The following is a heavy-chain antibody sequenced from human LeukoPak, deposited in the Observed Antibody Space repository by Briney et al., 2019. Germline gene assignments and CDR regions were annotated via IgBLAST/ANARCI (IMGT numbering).Heavy chain of an antibody. V-gene: IGHV4-34*01. J-gene: IGHJ4*02. CDR2: INHSGST. D-gene: IGHD2-15*01. CDR1: GGSFSGYY. CDR3: ARGDKDVVAVAATLDY. Sequence: SETLSLTCAVYGGSFSGYYWSWIRQPPGKGLEWIGEINHSGSTNYNPSLKSRVTISVDTSKNQFSLKLSSVTAADTAVYYCARGDKDVVAVAATLDYWGQGTLVTVSS.